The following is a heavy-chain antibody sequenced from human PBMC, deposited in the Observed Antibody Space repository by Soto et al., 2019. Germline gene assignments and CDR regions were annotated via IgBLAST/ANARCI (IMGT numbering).Heavy chain of an antibody. J-gene: IGHJ3*02. CDR2: IYYSGST. CDR3: ARERDSSSANPAFDI. D-gene: IGHD6-6*01. CDR1: GGSSSSGGYY. Sequence: SETLSLTCTVSGGSSSSGGYYWSWIRQHPGKGLEWIGYIYYSGSTYYNPSLKSRVTISVDTSKNQFSLKLSSVTAADTAVYYCARERDSSSANPAFDIWGQGTMVTVSS. V-gene: IGHV4-31*03.